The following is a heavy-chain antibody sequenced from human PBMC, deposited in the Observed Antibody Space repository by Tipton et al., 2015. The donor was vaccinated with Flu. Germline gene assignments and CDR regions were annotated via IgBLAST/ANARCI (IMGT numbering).Heavy chain of an antibody. CDR2: ISAYNGTT. V-gene: IGHV1-18*01. Sequence: QLVQSGAEGKKPGASVKVSCKASAYTFTSYGFSWVRQAPGQGLEWMGWISAYNGTTNYAQKFQGRVTLTTDKSTTTAYMELRSLRSDDTAVYYCARERRASYYYYGMDVWGQGTTVPVSS. CDR1: AYTFTSYG. CDR3: ARERRASYYYYGMDV. J-gene: IGHJ6*02.